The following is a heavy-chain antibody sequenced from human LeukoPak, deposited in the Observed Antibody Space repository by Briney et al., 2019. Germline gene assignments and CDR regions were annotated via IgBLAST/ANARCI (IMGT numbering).Heavy chain of an antibody. CDR2: ISAYNGNT. CDR1: GYTFTSYG. CDR3: ARLLVGGSYRHYHVDY. Sequence: ASVKVSCKASGYTFTSYGISWVRQAPGQGLEWMGWISAYNGNTNYAQMLQGRVTLTTDTSTSTAYMELRNLRSDDTAVYYCARLLVGGSYRHYHVDYWGQGTLVTVSS. V-gene: IGHV1-18*01. D-gene: IGHD1-26*01. J-gene: IGHJ4*02.